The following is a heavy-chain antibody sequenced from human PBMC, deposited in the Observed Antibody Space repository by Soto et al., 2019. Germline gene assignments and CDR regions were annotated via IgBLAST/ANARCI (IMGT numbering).Heavy chain of an antibody. Sequence: EVQLVESGGGLIQPGGSLRLSCEVSGFSVSGNYMSWVRQAPGKGLDWVSVIYSGGSGTGGRTYYADSVKGRFTISRDNSKNTVYLKMNSLRADDTAVYYCAKSPGGRDGYNSDYYGMDVWGQGTTVTVSS. CDR3: AKSPGGRDGYNSDYYGMDV. D-gene: IGHD2-21*01. J-gene: IGHJ6*02. CDR1: GFSVSGNY. CDR2: IYSGGSGTGGRT. V-gene: IGHV3-53*01.